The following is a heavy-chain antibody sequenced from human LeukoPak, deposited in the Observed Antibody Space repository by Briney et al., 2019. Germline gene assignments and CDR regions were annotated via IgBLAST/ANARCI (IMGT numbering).Heavy chain of an antibody. D-gene: IGHD6-13*01. CDR1: GGSISSSSYY. Sequence: PSETLSLTCTVSGGSISSSSYYWGWIRQPPGKGLEWIGSIYYSGSTYYNPSLKSRVTISVDTSKNQFSLKLSSVTAADTAVYYCARHFQKVSYSRFDYWGQGTLVTVSS. J-gene: IGHJ4*02. CDR3: ARHFQKVSYSRFDY. CDR2: IYYSGST. V-gene: IGHV4-39*01.